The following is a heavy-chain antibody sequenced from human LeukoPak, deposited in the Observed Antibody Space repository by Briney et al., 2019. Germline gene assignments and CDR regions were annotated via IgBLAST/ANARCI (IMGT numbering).Heavy chain of an antibody. CDR2: IYHSGST. V-gene: IGHV4-30-2*01. D-gene: IGHD4-23*01. J-gene: IGHJ5*02. CDR3: ARATVVGRWFDP. Sequence: SETLSLTCAVSGGSIRSGGYSWSWIRQPPGEGLEWIGYIYHSGSTYYNPSLKSRVTISVDRSKNQFSLKLSSVTAADTAVYYCARATVVGRWFDPWGQGTLVTVSS. CDR1: GGSIRSGGYS.